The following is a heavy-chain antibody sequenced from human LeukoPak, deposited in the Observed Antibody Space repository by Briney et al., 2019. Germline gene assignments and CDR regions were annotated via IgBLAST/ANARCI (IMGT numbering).Heavy chain of an antibody. J-gene: IGHJ4*02. D-gene: IGHD2-21*01. CDR3: AKRGGRVIANGDPLDY. V-gene: IGHV3-23*01. Sequence: PGGSLRLSCAASGFTFTNYVMSWVRQAPGKVLEWVSVISGSGGNTYYADSVKGRFTISRDTSKSTLYLQMNSLRVDDTAIYYCAKRGGRVIANGDPLDYWGQGTLVTVSS. CDR1: GFTFTNYV. CDR2: ISGSGGNT.